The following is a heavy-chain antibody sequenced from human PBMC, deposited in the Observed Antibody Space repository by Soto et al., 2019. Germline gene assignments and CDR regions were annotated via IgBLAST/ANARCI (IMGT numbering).Heavy chain of an antibody. D-gene: IGHD2-15*01. CDR3: ARSQGGSSSLDIYYYYYYGMDV. Sequence: GASVKVSCKVSGYTLTDLSMQWVRQAPGKGLEWMGGFDPVFGTTKYAQKFQGRVTITADAATGTGYMELSSLRSEDTAVYYCARSQGGSSSLDIYYYYYYGMDVWGQATTVTVSS. CDR1: GYTLTDLS. V-gene: IGHV1-24*01. J-gene: IGHJ6*02. CDR2: FDPVFGTT.